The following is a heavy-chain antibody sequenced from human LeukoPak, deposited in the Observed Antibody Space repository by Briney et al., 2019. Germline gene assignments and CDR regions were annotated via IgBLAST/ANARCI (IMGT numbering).Heavy chain of an antibody. D-gene: IGHD3-10*01. CDR3: ARSMTPDAYYGPNSFDP. Sequence: QPGGSLRLSCAASGFIFSDYYMSWIRQAPGKGLEWLSYISSSGSTTYYADSVRGRFTVSRDNAKKSLFLQMDSLRVEDTATYYCARSMTPDAYYGPNSFDPWGQGTLVTVSS. CDR2: ISSSGSTT. J-gene: IGHJ5*02. CDR1: GFIFSDYY. V-gene: IGHV3-11*01.